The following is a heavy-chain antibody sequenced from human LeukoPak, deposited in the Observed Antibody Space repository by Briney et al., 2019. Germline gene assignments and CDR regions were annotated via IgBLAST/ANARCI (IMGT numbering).Heavy chain of an antibody. J-gene: IGHJ6*04. Sequence: GGSLRLSCAASGFTFSSYEMNWVRQAPGKRLEWVSYISSSGSTIYYADSVKGRFTISRDNAKNSLYLQMNSLRAEDTAVYYCAELGITMIGGVWGKGTTVTVSS. CDR2: ISSSGSTI. D-gene: IGHD3-10*02. CDR3: AELGITMIGGV. CDR1: GFTFSSYE. V-gene: IGHV3-48*03.